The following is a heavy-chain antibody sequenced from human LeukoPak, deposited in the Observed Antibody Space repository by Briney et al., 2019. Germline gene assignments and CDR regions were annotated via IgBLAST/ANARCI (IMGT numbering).Heavy chain of an antibody. CDR3: ARSPYGDYLFDY. D-gene: IGHD4-17*01. CDR1: GGSANSGGYY. J-gene: IGHJ4*02. CDR2: IYHSGST. V-gene: IGHV4-61*08. Sequence: SETLSLTCTISGGSANSGGYYWSWIRQSPGKGLEWIGYIYHSGSTNYNPSLKSRVTISVDTSKNQFSLKLSSVTAADTAVYYCARSPYGDYLFDYWGQGTLVTASS.